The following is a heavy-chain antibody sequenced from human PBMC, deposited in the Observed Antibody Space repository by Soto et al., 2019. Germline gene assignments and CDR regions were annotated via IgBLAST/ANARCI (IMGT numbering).Heavy chain of an antibody. CDR2: ISSSSSYI. CDR3: ARSNYDILTGQWYFDY. Sequence: PGGSLRLSCAASGFTFSSYSMNWVRQAPGKGLEWVSSISSSSSYIYYADSVKGRFTISRDNAKNSLYLQMNSLRAEDTAVYYCARSNYDILTGQWYFDYWGQGTLVTVSS. J-gene: IGHJ4*02. D-gene: IGHD3-9*01. CDR1: GFTFSSYS. V-gene: IGHV3-21*01.